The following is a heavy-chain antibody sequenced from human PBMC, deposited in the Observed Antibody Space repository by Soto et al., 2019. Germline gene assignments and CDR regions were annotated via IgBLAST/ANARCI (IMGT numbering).Heavy chain of an antibody. CDR3: VREVRGSGYPVDY. CDR1: GFTFNSYW. J-gene: IGHJ4*02. V-gene: IGHV3-74*01. Sequence: HPGGSLRLSCTASGFTFNSYWLHWVRQVPGKGLVWVSRIDSDGTTPRYADSVKGRFTISRDNAKNTLYLQMNSLRGDDTAVYYCVREVRGSGYPVDYWGQGTLVTVSS. D-gene: IGHD5-12*01. CDR2: IDSDGTTP.